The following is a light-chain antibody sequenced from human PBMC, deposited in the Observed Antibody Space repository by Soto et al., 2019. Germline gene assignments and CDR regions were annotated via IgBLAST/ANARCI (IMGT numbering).Light chain of an antibody. CDR1: QSVSSK. V-gene: IGKV3-15*01. J-gene: IGKJ1*01. CDR3: QQYNSWLWT. Sequence: ITQSPATLSGSPGKGATLSCRASQSVSSKLAWYQQKPGQAPRLLIYGASTRATGIPARFSGSGSGTEFTLIISSLQSEDSAVYYCQQYNSWLWTFGQGTKVDIK. CDR2: GAS.